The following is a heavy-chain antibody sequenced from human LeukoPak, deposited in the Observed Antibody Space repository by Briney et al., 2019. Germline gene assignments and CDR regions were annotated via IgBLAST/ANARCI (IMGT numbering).Heavy chain of an antibody. D-gene: IGHD4-17*01. CDR1: GVSFNDYY. CDR2: ISHSGYT. Sequence: KPSETLSLTCAVSGVSFNDYYWSWVRQTPGRGLEWIGEISHSGYTNDSPSLKSRVTLSIDTSRKQFSLNLRSVTVADTGIYYCTRMTTGHDYWGQGTLVTVSS. CDR3: TRMTTGHDY. J-gene: IGHJ4*02. V-gene: IGHV4-34*01.